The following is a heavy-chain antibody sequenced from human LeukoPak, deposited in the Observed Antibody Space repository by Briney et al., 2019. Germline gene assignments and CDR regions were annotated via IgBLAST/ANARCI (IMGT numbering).Heavy chain of an antibody. CDR2: IGAYNGNT. CDR1: GYTFTSYG. CDR3: ARGSYAEYFQH. V-gene: IGHV1-18*01. J-gene: IGHJ1*01. Sequence: GASVKVSCKASGYTFTSYGISWVRQAPGQGLEWMGWIGAYNGNTNYAQKLQGRVTMTTDTSTGTAYMELRSLRSDDTAVYSCARGSYAEYFQHWGQGTLVTVSS.